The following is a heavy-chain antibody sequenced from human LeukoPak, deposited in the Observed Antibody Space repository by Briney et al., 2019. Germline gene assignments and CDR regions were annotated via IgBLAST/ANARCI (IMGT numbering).Heavy chain of an antibody. CDR1: GGTFSSYA. CDR3: ARSPTYYYYMDV. J-gene: IGHJ6*03. Sequence: SVKVSCKASGGTFSSYAISWVRQAPGQGREWMGGIIPIFGTANYAQKFQGRVTITADNSTSTAYMELSSLRSEDTAVYYCARSPTYYYYMDVWGKGTTVTVSS. V-gene: IGHV1-69*06. CDR2: IIPIFGTA.